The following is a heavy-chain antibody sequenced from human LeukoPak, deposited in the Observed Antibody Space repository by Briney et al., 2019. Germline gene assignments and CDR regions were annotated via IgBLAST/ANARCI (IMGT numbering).Heavy chain of an antibody. D-gene: IGHD6-6*01. Sequence: GALRLSCAASGFTFSDYSMNWVRQAPGKGLEWISYIGIDSGNTNYADSVKGRFTISGDKAKNSLYLQMNSLRVEDTAVYYCAREIGIAARPGYYHYYYMDVWGKGTTVTVSS. V-gene: IGHV3-48*01. CDR1: GFTFSDYS. J-gene: IGHJ6*03. CDR3: AREIGIAARPGYYHYYYMDV. CDR2: IGIDSGNT.